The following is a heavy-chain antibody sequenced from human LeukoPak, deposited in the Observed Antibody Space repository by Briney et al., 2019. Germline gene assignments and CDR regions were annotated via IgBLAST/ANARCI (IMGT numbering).Heavy chain of an antibody. D-gene: IGHD4-11*01. Sequence: SVKVSCKASGSTFSSYAISWVRQAPGQGLEWMGRIIPILGIANYAQKFQGRVTITADKSTSTAYMELSSLRSEDTAVYYCARGVTVVDVWGQGTTVTVSS. V-gene: IGHV1-69*04. CDR1: GSTFSSYA. J-gene: IGHJ6*02. CDR3: ARGVTVVDV. CDR2: IIPILGIA.